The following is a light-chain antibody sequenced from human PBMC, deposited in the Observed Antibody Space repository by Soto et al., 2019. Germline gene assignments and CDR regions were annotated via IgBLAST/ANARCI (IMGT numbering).Light chain of an antibody. CDR3: RQYFNWWT. CDR1: HNVDIN. V-gene: IGKV3-15*01. CDR2: GAS. J-gene: IGKJ1*01. Sequence: RVLTQSPATLSVSLGERATLSCRASHNVDINLAWYQQRPGQAPRLLVYGASTRATGIPARFSGSGSGTEFTLTISSLQSEDFAISYCRQYFNWWTFGQGTKV.